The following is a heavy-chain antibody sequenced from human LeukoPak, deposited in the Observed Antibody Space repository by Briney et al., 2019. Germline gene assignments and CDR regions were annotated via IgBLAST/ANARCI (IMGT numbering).Heavy chain of an antibody. CDR3: ARSGISNWFDP. CDR2: ISYDGNNK. D-gene: IGHD3-3*01. J-gene: IGHJ5*02. CDR1: GFTFDDYA. Sequence: GGSLRLSCAASGFTFDDYAMHWVRQAPGKGLEWVAVISYDGNNKYYADSLKGRFTISRDNSKNTLYLQMNSLTAEDTAVYYCARSGISNWFDPWGQGTLVTVSS. V-gene: IGHV3-30*03.